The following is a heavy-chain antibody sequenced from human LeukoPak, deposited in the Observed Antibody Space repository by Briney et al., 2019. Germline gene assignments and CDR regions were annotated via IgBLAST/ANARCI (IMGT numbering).Heavy chain of an antibody. CDR3: ARDPPPRGYSSWYYYGMDV. CDR2: ISAYNGNT. J-gene: IGHJ6*02. D-gene: IGHD5-18*01. V-gene: IGHV1-18*01. CDR1: GYTFTSYG. Sequence: ASVKVSCKASGYTFTSYGISWVRQAPGQGLEWMGWISAYNGNTNYAQKLQGRVTMTTHTSTNTAYMELRSLRSDDTAVYYCARDPPPRGYSSWYYYGMDVWGQGTTVTVSS.